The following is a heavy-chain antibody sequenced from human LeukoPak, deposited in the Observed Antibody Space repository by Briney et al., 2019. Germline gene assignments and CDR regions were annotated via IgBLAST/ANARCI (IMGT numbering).Heavy chain of an antibody. CDR2: IGIDSGNT. J-gene: IGHJ4*02. V-gene: IGHV3-48*01. CDR1: GFIFSDYS. CDR3: ARDHKYAFDN. D-gene: IGHD2-2*01. Sequence: PGGSLRLPCAASGFIFSDYSMNWVRQAPGKGLEWISYIGIDSGNTKYADSVKGRFTISGDKAKNSLYLQMNSLRVEDTAVCYCARDHKYAFDNWGQGTLVTVSS.